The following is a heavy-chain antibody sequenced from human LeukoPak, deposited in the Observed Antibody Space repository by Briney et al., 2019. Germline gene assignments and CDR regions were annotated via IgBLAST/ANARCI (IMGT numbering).Heavy chain of an antibody. V-gene: IGHV1-18*01. D-gene: IGHD3-10*01. Sequence: ASVKVSCKASGYTFTSYGISWVRQAPGQGLEWMGWISAYNGNTNYAQKLQGRVTMTTDTSTSTAYMELRSLRSDDTAVYYCARGVVRGVIITTPPEPHYYYYMDVWGKGTTVTISS. CDR3: ARGVVRGVIITTPPEPHYYYYMDV. CDR2: ISAYNGNT. J-gene: IGHJ6*03. CDR1: GYTFTSYG.